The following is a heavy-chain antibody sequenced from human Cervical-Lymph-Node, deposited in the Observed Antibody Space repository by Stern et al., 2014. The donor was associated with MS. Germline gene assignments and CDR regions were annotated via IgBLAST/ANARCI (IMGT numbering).Heavy chain of an antibody. V-gene: IGHV1-18*04. CDR1: GYTFTSYG. D-gene: IGHD3-9*01. J-gene: IGHJ4*02. CDR3: ARDYDDQNYDNLTGDNPPFDY. Sequence: VQLVESGAEVKKPGASVKVSCKASGYTFTSYGISWVRQAPGQWLEWMGWISAYNGNTNYAQKLQGRVTITTDTSTSTAYMELRRLRTDGTGGYYCARDYDDQNYDNLTGDNPPFDYWGQGTLVTVSS. CDR2: ISAYNGNT.